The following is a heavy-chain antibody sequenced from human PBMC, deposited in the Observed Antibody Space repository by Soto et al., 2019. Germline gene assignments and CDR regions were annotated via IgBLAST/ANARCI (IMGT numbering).Heavy chain of an antibody. J-gene: IGHJ6*02. Sequence: ASVKVSCKASGYTFTGYYMHWVRQAPGQGLEWMGWINPNSGGTNYAQKFQGRVTMTRDTSISTAHMELSRLRSDDTAVYYCARVQQLVRGGYYYYGMDVWGQGTTVTVSS. V-gene: IGHV1-2*02. CDR1: GYTFTGYY. CDR3: ARVQQLVRGGYYYYGMDV. CDR2: INPNSGGT. D-gene: IGHD6-13*01.